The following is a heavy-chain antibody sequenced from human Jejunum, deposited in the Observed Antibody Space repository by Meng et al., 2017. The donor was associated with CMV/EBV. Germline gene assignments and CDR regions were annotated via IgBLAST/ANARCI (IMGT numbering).Heavy chain of an antibody. CDR2: IYAGDSDT. Sequence: TNDWIGWVRKMPGKGLEWMGSIYAGDSDTRYGPSFEGQVTISVDKSIDTAYLQWSSLKASDTAMYYCARGAGRITTFGVVLSWFDPWGQGTLVTVSS. CDR3: ARGAGRITTFGVVLSWFDP. J-gene: IGHJ5*02. V-gene: IGHV5-51*01. CDR1: TNDW. D-gene: IGHD3-3*01.